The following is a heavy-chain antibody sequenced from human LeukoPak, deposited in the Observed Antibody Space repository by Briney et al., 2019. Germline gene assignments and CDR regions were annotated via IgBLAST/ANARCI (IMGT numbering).Heavy chain of an antibody. CDR1: GGSISSSTYS. CDR2: FYYTGDT. Sequence: PSETLSLTCSVSGGSISSSTYSWGWIRHPPRKRLEWIGSFYYTGDTYYGPSLKSRVTISVDTSKNQFSLNLTSLTAADTAVYYCARLLPYCRDGICYFWEYFDSWGQGTLVTVSS. J-gene: IGHJ4*02. CDR3: ARLLPYCRDGICYFWEYFDS. V-gene: IGHV4-39*01. D-gene: IGHD2-15*01.